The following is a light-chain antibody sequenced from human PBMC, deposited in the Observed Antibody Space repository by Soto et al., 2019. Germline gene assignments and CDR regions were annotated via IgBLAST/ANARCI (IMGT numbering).Light chain of an antibody. Sequence: DIQMTQSPSTLPASVGDRVTITCRASQSISSWLAWYQQKPGKAPKLLIYDASSLESGVPSRFSGSGSGTEFTLTISSLQPDDFATYYCQQYSTYTPRTFGQGIKVDIK. CDR2: DAS. CDR1: QSISSW. V-gene: IGKV1-5*01. CDR3: QQYSTYTPRT. J-gene: IGKJ1*01.